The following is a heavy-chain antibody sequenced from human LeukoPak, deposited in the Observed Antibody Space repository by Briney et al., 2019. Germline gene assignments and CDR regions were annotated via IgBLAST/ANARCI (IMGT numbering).Heavy chain of an antibody. CDR3: ARGRRAEGTIFGVVTQFLDY. CDR1: GFTFSSYS. Sequence: GGSLRLSCAASGFTFSSYSMNWVRQAPGKGLEWVSYISSSSSTIYYADSVKGRFTISRDNAKNSLYLQMNSLRAEDTAVYYCARGRRAEGTIFGVVTQFLDYWGQGTLVTVSS. V-gene: IGHV3-48*01. D-gene: IGHD3-3*01. J-gene: IGHJ4*02. CDR2: ISSSSSTI.